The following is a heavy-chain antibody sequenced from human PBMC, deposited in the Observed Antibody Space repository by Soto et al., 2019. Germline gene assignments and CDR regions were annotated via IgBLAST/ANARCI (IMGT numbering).Heavy chain of an antibody. D-gene: IGHD6-6*01. CDR3: ARGRAARPRGYYYYYYGMDV. V-gene: IGHV4-34*01. Sequence: PSETLSLTCAVYGGSFSGYYWSWIRQPPGKGLEWIGEINHSGSTNYNPSLKSRVTISVDTSKNQFPLKLSSVTAADTAVYYCARGRAARPRGYYYYYYGMDVWGQGTTVTVSS. CDR2: INHSGST. J-gene: IGHJ6*02. CDR1: GGSFSGYY.